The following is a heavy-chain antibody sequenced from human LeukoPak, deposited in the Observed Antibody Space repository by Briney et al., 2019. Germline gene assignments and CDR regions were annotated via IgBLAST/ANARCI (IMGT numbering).Heavy chain of an antibody. CDR3: ASGSYSFYYMDV. V-gene: IGHV4-59*01. Sequence: SETLSLTCSVSGGSIRSYYWSWIRQPPGKGLEWIGYIYYSGSTNYNPSLKSRVTISVDASKNQFSLRLSSVTAADTAVYYCASGSYSFYYMDVWGKGTTVTVSS. CDR2: IYYSGST. CDR1: GGSIRSYY. D-gene: IGHD1-26*01. J-gene: IGHJ6*03.